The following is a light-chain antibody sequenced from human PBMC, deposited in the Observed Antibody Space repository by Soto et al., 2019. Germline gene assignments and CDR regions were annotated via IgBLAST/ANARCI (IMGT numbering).Light chain of an antibody. CDR3: RAWDDTLNGWV. CDR2: SNN. CDR1: TSKIGSNT. J-gene: IGLJ3*02. V-gene: IGLV1-44*01. Sequence: QSVLTQPTSASGTPGQTVTISCSGGTSKIGSNTINWYQHLPGMAPKLLIYSNNQRPSGVPDRFSGYKSGTSASLAISRLQSEDEADFYCRAWDDTLNGWVFGGGTKLTVL.